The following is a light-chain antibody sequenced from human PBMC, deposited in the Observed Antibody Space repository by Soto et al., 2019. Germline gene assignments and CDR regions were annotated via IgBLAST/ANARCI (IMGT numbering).Light chain of an antibody. CDR2: AAS. Sequence: DIQLTQSPSSVYASVGDSVTFTCRARKGISSWSAWYQQKPGKAPKLLIYAASSLQSGAPSRFSGSGSGTEFTPTFSLLQPEAFATYYRQQSNSFPIILAQGTRLEMK. CDR3: QQSNSFPII. V-gene: IGKV1-12*01. CDR1: KGISSW. J-gene: IGKJ5*01.